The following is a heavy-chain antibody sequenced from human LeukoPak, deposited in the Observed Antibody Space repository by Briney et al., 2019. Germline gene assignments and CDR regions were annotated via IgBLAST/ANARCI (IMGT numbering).Heavy chain of an antibody. CDR1: GDSINNYY. V-gene: IGHV4-59*08. D-gene: IGHD2-8*01. CDR3: ARVMDSGLILDY. CDR2: IYYSGST. Sequence: SETLSLTCSVSGDSINNYYWNWIRQPPGKGLEWIGYIYYSGSTRYNPSLQSRVTISVDTSKNQFSLKLSSVTAADTAVCYCARVMDSGLILDYWGQGTLVTVSS. J-gene: IGHJ4*02.